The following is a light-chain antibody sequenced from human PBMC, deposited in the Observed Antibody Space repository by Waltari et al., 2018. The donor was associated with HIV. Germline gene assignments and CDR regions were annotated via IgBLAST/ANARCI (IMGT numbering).Light chain of an antibody. CDR2: RAS. J-gene: IGKJ2*01. Sequence: DIRMTQSPSTLSASVGDRVTVTCRASQNISNGLAWYQQRPGKAPRLLIHRASNLAYGVSSRFSASGSGTQFTLTITGLQPEDFATYYCQQYSVDFYTFGQGTRL. CDR1: QNISNG. CDR3: QQYSVDFYT. V-gene: IGKV1-5*03.